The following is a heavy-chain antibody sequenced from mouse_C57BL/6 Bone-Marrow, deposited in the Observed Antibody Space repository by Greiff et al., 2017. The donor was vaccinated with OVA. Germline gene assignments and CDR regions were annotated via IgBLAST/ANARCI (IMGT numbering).Heavy chain of an antibody. J-gene: IGHJ3*01. CDR3: ARHLRKDGRSWFAY. CDR1: GFTFSSYG. CDR2: ISSGGSYT. D-gene: IGHD1-1*01. V-gene: IGHV5-6*01. Sequence: EVQGVESGGDLVKPGGSLKLSCAASGFTFSSYGMSWVRQTPDKRLEWVATISSGGSYTYYPDSVKGRFTISRDNAKNTLYLQMSSLKSEDTAIDYCARHLRKDGRSWFAYWGQGTLVTVSA.